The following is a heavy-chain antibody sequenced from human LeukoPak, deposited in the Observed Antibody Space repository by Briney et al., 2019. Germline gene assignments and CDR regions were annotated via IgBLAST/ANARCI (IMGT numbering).Heavy chain of an antibody. CDR2: INPNSGGT. D-gene: IGHD2-21*01. CDR3: ARDGDGRINFDY. J-gene: IGHJ4*02. Sequence: ASVKVSCKASGYTLTGYYMHWVRQAPGQGLEWMGWINPNSGGTNYAQKFQGRVTMTRDTSISTDYMKLRRLTSDDTAVYYCARDGDGRINFDYWGQGTLVTVSS. CDR1: GYTLTGYY. V-gene: IGHV1-2*02.